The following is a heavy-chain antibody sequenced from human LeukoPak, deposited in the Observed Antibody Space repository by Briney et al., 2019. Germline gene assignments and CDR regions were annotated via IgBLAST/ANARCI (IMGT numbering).Heavy chain of an antibody. D-gene: IGHD3-10*01. V-gene: IGHV1-69*13. CDR2: IIPIFGTA. Sequence: ASVKVSCKASGYTFTSYDINWVRQAPGQGLEWMGGIIPIFGTANYAQKFQGRVTITADESTSTAYMELSSLRSEDTAVYYCARGVTPQTGQAYYYGSGSYSGFDYWGQGTLVTVSS. CDR1: GYTFTSYD. CDR3: ARGVTPQTGQAYYYGSGSYSGFDY. J-gene: IGHJ4*02.